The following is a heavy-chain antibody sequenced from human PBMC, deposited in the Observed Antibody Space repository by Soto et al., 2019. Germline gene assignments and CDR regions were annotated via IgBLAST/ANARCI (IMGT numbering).Heavy chain of an antibody. CDR3: ATGFTVTTVPHPIDY. Sequence: QLQLQESGPGLVKPSETLSLTCTVSGGSISSSSYYWGWIRQPPGKGLEWIGSIYYSGSTYYNPSLKSRVTISVDTSKNQFSLKLSSVTAADTAVYYCATGFTVTTVPHPIDYWGQGTLVTVSS. V-gene: IGHV4-39*01. J-gene: IGHJ4*02. CDR1: GGSISSSSYY. D-gene: IGHD4-17*01. CDR2: IYYSGST.